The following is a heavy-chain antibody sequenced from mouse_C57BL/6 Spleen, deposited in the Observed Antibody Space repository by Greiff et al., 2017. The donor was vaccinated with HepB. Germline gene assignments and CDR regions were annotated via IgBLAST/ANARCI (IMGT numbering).Heavy chain of an antibody. CDR2: INPSTGGT. J-gene: IGHJ4*01. V-gene: IGHV1-42*01. D-gene: IGHD2-1*01. CDR3: ARPAVYYGYDAMDY. Sequence: EVQLQQSGPELVKPGASVKISCKASGYSFTGYYMNWVKQSPEKSLEWIGEINPSTGGTTYNQKFKAKATLTVDKSSSTAYMQLKSLTSEDSAVYYCARPAVYYGYDAMDYWGQGTSVTVSS. CDR1: GYSFTGYY.